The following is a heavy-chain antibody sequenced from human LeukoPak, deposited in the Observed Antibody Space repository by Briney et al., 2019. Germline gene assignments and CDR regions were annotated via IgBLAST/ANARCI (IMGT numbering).Heavy chain of an antibody. J-gene: IGHJ5*02. D-gene: IGHD6-19*01. Sequence: GGSLRLSCAASGFTFSSYAMSWVRQAPGKGLEWVSASGSGGGTYYADSVKGRFTISRDNSKNTLYLQMNSLRAEDSAVYYCAQHNSGIGFDPWGQGTLVTVSS. CDR1: GFTFSSYA. CDR3: AQHNSGIGFDP. CDR2: SGSGGGT. V-gene: IGHV3-23*01.